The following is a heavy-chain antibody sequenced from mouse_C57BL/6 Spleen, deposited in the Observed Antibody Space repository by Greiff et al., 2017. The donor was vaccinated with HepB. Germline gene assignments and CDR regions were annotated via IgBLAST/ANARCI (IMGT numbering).Heavy chain of an antibody. CDR1: GYTFTSYW. V-gene: IGHV1-5*01. Sequence: VQLKESGTVLARPGASVKMSCKTSGYTFTSYWMHWVKQRPGQGLEWIGAIYPGNSDTSYNQKFKGKAKLTEVTSASTAYMDLSGLTIYDSAVYCCTREGPGIWFAYWGHGALVTVSA. D-gene: IGHD1-1*02. J-gene: IGHJ3*01. CDR2: IYPGNSDT. CDR3: TREGPGIWFAY.